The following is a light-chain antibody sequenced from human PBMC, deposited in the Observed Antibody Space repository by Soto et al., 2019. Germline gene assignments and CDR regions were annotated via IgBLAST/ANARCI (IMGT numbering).Light chain of an antibody. V-gene: IGKV3-11*01. Sequence: EIVLTQSPATLSLSPGERATLSCRASQSVGGFLAWYQQRSGQTPRLLIYDASNRAPGIPNRFSGSGSGTDFTLTISSLKPEDFAVYYCQHRPNWRGTFGPGTKLDIK. CDR1: QSVGGF. CDR2: DAS. J-gene: IGKJ3*01. CDR3: QHRPNWRGT.